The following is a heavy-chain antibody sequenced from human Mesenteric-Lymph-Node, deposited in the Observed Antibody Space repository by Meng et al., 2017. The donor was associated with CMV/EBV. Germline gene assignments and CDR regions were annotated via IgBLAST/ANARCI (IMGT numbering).Heavy chain of an antibody. J-gene: IGHJ4*02. CDR1: GFTFSSYC. CDR3: ARATLAAAFDY. D-gene: IGHD6-13*01. V-gene: IGHV3-7*01. CDR2: IKQDGSEK. Sequence: GGSLRLSCAASGFTFSSYCMSWVRQAPGKGLEWVANIKQDGSEKYYVDSVKGRFTISRDNAKNSLHLQMNSLRAEDTAVYYCARATLAAAFDYWGQGTLVTVSS.